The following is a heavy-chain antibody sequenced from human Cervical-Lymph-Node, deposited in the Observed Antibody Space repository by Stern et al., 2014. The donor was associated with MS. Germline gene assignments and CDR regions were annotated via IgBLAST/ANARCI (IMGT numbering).Heavy chain of an antibody. J-gene: IGHJ4*02. CDR1: GASISSYY. Sequence: QLQLQESGPGLVKPSETLSLTCTVSGASISSYYLNWVRQPPGKGLERIGYIYYTGTTNYNPSLKGRVAISLDTSKNQFSLILRSVSAADTAVYYCARKSLSMDHYFDSWGQGTLVTVSS. V-gene: IGHV4-59*01. CDR2: IYYTGTT. D-gene: IGHD2-2*03. CDR3: ARKSLSMDHYFDS.